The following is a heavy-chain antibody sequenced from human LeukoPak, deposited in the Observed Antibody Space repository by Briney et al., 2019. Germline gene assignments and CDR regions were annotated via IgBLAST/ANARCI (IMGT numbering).Heavy chain of an antibody. J-gene: IGHJ5*02. Sequence: GGSLRLSCAASGFTVSSNYMSWVRQAPGKGLELVAVISYDGSHKYYADSVKGRFSISRDNSKNTLYLQMNSLRADDTAVYYCAKGARGDTVTSIVGLNWFDPWGQGTLVTVSS. CDR3: AKGARGDTVTSIVGLNWFDP. CDR1: GFTVSSNY. V-gene: IGHV3-30*18. D-gene: IGHD4-17*01. CDR2: ISYDGSHK.